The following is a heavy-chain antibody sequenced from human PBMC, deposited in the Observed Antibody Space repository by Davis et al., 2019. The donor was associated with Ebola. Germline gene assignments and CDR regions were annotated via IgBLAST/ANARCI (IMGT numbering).Heavy chain of an antibody. D-gene: IGHD6-13*01. Sequence: GGSLRLSCAASGFTFSGSAMHWVRQASGKGLEWVGRIRSKANSYATAYAASVKGRFTISRDESKNTAYLQMNSLKTEDTAVYYCTSSSWYGAEDYWGQGTLVTVSS. J-gene: IGHJ4*02. V-gene: IGHV3-73*01. CDR2: IRSKANSYAT. CDR1: GFTFSGSA. CDR3: TSSSWYGAEDY.